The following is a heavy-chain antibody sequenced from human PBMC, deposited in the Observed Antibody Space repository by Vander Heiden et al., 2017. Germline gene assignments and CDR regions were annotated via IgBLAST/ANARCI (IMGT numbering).Heavy chain of an antibody. CDR2: IYYSGRT. V-gene: IGHV4-39*01. CDR1: GDSNSSGTHY. D-gene: IGHD6-19*01. Sequence: QLQLQESGPGLVKPSEPLSLTCTVSGDSNSSGTHYWGWVRQPPGKGLEWIGTIYYSGRTFYKPSLRSRATISVDTSKNQFSLKLNSVTAADTAVYYCARKRYSSGWDFDYWGQGVLVTVSS. CDR3: ARKRYSSGWDFDY. J-gene: IGHJ4*02.